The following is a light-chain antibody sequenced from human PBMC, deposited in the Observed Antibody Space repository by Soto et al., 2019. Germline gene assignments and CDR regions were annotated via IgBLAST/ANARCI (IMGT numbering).Light chain of an antibody. CDR2: WAS. CDR1: QSVFYSSNNKNY. Sequence: DIVMTQSPDSLAVSLGERATINCKSSQSVFYSSNNKNYLAWYQQKPGQPPKLLIYWASTRESGVPDRFSGSGSGTDFALSISSLKAEDVAVYYCHQYFRPLTFSQGTKVEIK. J-gene: IGKJ1*01. CDR3: HQYFRPLT. V-gene: IGKV4-1*01.